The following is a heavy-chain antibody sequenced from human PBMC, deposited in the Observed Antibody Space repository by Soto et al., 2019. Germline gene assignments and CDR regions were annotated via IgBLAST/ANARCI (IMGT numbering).Heavy chain of an antibody. D-gene: IGHD3-10*01. Sequence: ASETLSLTCTVSGGSISSGGYYWSWIRQHPGKGLEWIGYIYYSGSTYYNPSLKSRVTISVDTSKNQFSLKLSSVTAADTAVYYCARDGEEWFDPWGQGTLVTVSS. CDR2: IYYSGST. CDR1: GGSISSGGYY. CDR3: ARDGEEWFDP. V-gene: IGHV4-31*03. J-gene: IGHJ5*02.